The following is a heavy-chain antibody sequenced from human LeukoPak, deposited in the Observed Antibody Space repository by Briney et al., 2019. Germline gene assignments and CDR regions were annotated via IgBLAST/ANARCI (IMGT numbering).Heavy chain of an antibody. CDR1: GYTFTSYG. D-gene: IGHD3-22*01. V-gene: IGHV1-18*01. CDR3: ARGITDDSSGYDS. J-gene: IGHJ4*02. CDR2: ISAYNGNT. Sequence: VASVKVSCKASGYTFTSYGISWVRQAPGQGLEWMGWISAYNGNTNYAQKLQDRVTMTTDTSTRTAYMELRSLRSDDTAVYYCARGITDDSSGYDSWGQGTLVTVSS.